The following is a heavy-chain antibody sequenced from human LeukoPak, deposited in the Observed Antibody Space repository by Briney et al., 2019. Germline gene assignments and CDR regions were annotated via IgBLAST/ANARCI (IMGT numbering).Heavy chain of an antibody. CDR1: GFTVSSNY. CDR2: IYSGGST. J-gene: IGHJ4*02. V-gene: IGHV3-66*01. Sequence: PGGSLRLSCAASGFTVSSNYRSWVRQAPGKGLEWVSIIYSGGSTYYADSVKGRFTISRDNSKNTLCLQMNSLRAEDTAVYYCARDPLRLGELSLSGYWGQGTLVTVSS. D-gene: IGHD3-16*02. CDR3: ARDPLRLGELSLSGY.